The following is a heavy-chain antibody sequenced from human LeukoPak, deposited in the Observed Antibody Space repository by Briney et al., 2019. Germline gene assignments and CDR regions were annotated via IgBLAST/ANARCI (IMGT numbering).Heavy chain of an antibody. Sequence: SETLSLTCTVSGGSISNNIYYWGWIRQPPGKGLEGIGSIYYSGSTYYNPSLKSRVTISVDTSKNQFSLKLSSVTAADTAVYYCARSTVAGTRKVDYWGQGTLVTVSS. CDR1: GGSISNNIYY. CDR3: ARSTVAGTRKVDY. V-gene: IGHV4-39*01. CDR2: IYYSGST. J-gene: IGHJ4*02. D-gene: IGHD6-19*01.